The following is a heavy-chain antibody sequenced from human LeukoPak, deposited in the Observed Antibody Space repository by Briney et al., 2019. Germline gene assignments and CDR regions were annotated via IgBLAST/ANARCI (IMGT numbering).Heavy chain of an antibody. V-gene: IGHV5-51*01. D-gene: IGHD3-22*01. CDR1: GYSFTNYW. CDR3: ARRRYYYDSSGYSYYFDY. Sequence: KPGESLKISCKGSGYSFTNYWIGWVRQMPGKGLEWMGIIYPGDSDTRYSPSFQGQVTISADKSISTAYLQWSSLKASDTAMYYCARRRYYYDSSGYSYYFDYWGQGTLVTVSS. J-gene: IGHJ4*02. CDR2: IYPGDSDT.